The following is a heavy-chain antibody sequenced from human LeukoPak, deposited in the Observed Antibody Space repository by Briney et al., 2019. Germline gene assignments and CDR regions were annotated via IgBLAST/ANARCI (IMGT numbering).Heavy chain of an antibody. J-gene: IGHJ5*02. D-gene: IGHD2-15*01. CDR3: ARGADGVSSNSRGWFDP. CDR2: ISTSSSYI. V-gene: IGHV3-21*01. CDR1: GFTFNRYN. Sequence: PGGSLRLSCAASGFTFNRYNMNWVRRAPGKGLELVSSISTSSSYIYCADSVRGRFTISRDNAKNSLYLQMNSLRAEDTAVYSCARGADGVSSNSRGWFDPWGQGTLVTVSS.